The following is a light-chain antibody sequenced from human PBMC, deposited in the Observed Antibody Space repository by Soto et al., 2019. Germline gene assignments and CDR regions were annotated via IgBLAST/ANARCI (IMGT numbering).Light chain of an antibody. CDR1: QDINNY. V-gene: IGKV1-33*01. J-gene: IGKJ5*01. CDR2: DAS. Sequence: IQVTRSASSLSASIGDRVTLTCQASQDINNYLNWYQQKPGKARKLLISDASNLETGVPSRFSGSRFGTDFTFTISSLQPEDIATYYCQQYDNLPITFGQGTGLEI. CDR3: QQYDNLPIT.